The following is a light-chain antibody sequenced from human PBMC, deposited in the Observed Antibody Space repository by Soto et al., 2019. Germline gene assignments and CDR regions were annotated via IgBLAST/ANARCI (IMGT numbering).Light chain of an antibody. Sequence: EIVLTQFPDTLSLSPGERATLSCRTSQSVSSSYLAWYQQKPGQAPRLLIYGASTRATGIPARFSGSGSGTEFTLTISSLQSEDFAVYYCQQYNNWPPWTFGQGTKVDIK. J-gene: IGKJ1*01. V-gene: IGKV3-15*01. CDR1: QSVSSSY. CDR3: QQYNNWPPWT. CDR2: GAS.